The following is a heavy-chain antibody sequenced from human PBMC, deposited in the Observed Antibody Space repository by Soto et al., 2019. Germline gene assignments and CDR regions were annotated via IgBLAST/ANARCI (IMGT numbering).Heavy chain of an antibody. V-gene: IGHV1-46*01. D-gene: IGHD1-26*01. J-gene: IGHJ6*02. CDR3: ARDLSLIVGALRPYYYYGMDV. CDR1: GYTFTSYY. CDR2: INPSGGST. Sequence: ASVKVSCKASGYTFTSYYMHWVRQAPGQGLEWKGIINPSGGSTSYAQKFQGRVTMTRDTSTSTVYMELSSLRSEDTAVYYCARDLSLIVGALRPYYYYGMDVWGQGTTVTVSS.